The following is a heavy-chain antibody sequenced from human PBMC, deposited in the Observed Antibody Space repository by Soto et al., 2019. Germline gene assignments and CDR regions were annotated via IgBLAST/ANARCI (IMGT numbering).Heavy chain of an antibody. D-gene: IGHD3-10*01. CDR2: INPNSDGT. Sequence: ASVKVSCKASGDTFTGYYMQWVRQAPGQGLEWMGWINPNSDGTNYAQKYQGWVTMTRDTCISTAYMELSRLRSDDTAVYYCAREFGPCENYYYMDVWGKGTTVPVS. CDR1: GDTFTGYY. V-gene: IGHV1-2*04. CDR3: AREFGPCENYYYMDV. J-gene: IGHJ6*03.